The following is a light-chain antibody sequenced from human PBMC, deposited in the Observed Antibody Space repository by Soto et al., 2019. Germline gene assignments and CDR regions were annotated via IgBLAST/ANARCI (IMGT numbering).Light chain of an antibody. CDR3: QQYGSSPRT. CDR2: GAA. V-gene: IGKV3-20*01. J-gene: IGKJ2*01. Sequence: EIVLTQSPGTLSLSPGEIATLSCRASQSVSSTYLAWYQHKPGQAPRLLIYGAASRATGIPDRFSGSGSGTDFTLTISRLEPEDFAVYYCQQYGSSPRTFGQGTKLEIK. CDR1: QSVSSTY.